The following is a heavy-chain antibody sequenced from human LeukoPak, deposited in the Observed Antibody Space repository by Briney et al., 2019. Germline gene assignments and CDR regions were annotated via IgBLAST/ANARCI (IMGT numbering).Heavy chain of an antibody. CDR1: GGSISSHY. D-gene: IGHD3-22*01. J-gene: IGHJ5*02. CDR2: VHYSGTT. CDR3: GRFYDSSGFSRWFDP. Sequence: SSETLSLTCSVSGGSISSHYWSWIRQPPGKGLEWIGYVHYSGTTIYSPSLRGRVTISLDTSKNQFSLKLSSVSAADTAVYYCGRFYDSSGFSRWFDPWGQGTLVTVSS. V-gene: IGHV4-59*11.